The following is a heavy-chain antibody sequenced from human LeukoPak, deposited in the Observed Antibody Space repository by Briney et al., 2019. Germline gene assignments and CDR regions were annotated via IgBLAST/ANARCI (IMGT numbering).Heavy chain of an antibody. J-gene: IGHJ6*03. CDR3: ARAPFSVVNYYYYYYMDV. CDR1: GYTFTSYG. CDR2: INPNSGGT. V-gene: IGHV1-2*02. Sequence: GASVKVSCKASGYTFTSYGISWVRQAPGQGLEWMGWINPNSGGTNYAQKFQGRVTMTRDTSISTAYMELSRLRSDDTAVYYCARAPFSVVNYYYYYYMDVWGKGTTVTVSS.